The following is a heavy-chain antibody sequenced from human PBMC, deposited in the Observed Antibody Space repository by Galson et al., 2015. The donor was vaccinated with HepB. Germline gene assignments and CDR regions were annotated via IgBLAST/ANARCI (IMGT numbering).Heavy chain of an antibody. D-gene: IGHD2/OR15-2a*01. CDR1: EFTFEDYV. J-gene: IGHJ6*02. CDR2: IRTKSYGGTT. V-gene: IGHV3-49*03. Sequence: SLRLSCAGSEFTFEDYVISWFRQAPGKGLEWLGFIRTKSYGGTTEYAASVKGRVIISRDDSDSVAYLQMNSLDTDDTAVYCCSRKIGAPKYDYYGLDVWGQGTTVTVSS. CDR3: SRKIGAPKYDYYGLDV.